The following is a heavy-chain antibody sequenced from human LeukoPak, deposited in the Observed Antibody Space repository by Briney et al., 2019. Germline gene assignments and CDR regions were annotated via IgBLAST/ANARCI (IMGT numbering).Heavy chain of an antibody. CDR3: ARWTFVEFNHYYFDY. CDR2: TYPGGSDT. D-gene: IGHD3-10*01. Sequence: GESLKISCKGSGYTFSSYWIGWVRQMPGQDLEWMGITYPGGSDTRYNPSFQGQVTISADKSLDTVYLHWNSLKASDTATYYCARWTFVEFNHYYFDYWGQGSLVTVSS. J-gene: IGHJ4*02. V-gene: IGHV5-51*01. CDR1: GYTFSSYW.